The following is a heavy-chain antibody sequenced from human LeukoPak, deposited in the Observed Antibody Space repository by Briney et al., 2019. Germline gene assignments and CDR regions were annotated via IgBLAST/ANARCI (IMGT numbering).Heavy chain of an antibody. CDR1: GYTFTSYD. J-gene: IGHJ4*02. CDR3: ARGRGIVFGSMDY. Sequence: GAAVKVSCKASGYTFTSYDINWVRQATGQGREWMGWMNPNSGNTGYAQKFHGRVTKTRNTSISTAYMELSSLRSEDTAVYYFARGRGIVFGSMDYWGQGTLVTVSS. CDR2: MNPNSGNT. V-gene: IGHV1-8*01. D-gene: IGHD2/OR15-2a*01.